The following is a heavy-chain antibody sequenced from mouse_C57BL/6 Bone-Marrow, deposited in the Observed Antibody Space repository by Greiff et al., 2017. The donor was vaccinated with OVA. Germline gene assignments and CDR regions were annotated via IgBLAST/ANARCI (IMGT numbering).Heavy chain of an antibody. CDR1: GYTFTDYN. D-gene: IGHD1-1*01. V-gene: IGHV1-18*01. Sequence: VQLQQSGPELVKPGASVKIPCKASGYTFTDYNMDWVKQSHGKSLEWIGDINPNNGGTIYNQKFKGKATLTVDKSSSTAYMELRSLTSEDTAVYYGARREYGSSHWYFDVWGTGTTVTVSS. CDR3: ARREYGSSHWYFDV. J-gene: IGHJ1*03. CDR2: INPNNGGT.